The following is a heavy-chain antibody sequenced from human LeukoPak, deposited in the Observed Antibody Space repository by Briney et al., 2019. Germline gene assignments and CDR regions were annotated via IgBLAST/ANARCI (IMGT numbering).Heavy chain of an antibody. V-gene: IGHV4-39*07. CDR1: GGSISTSNYY. CDR3: ARNGGRVYYYYYYMDV. Sequence: SETLSLTCTVSGGSISTSNYYWGWIRQPPGKGLEWIGNIFYSGSTYYSPSLKSRVTISLDTSRNQFSLKLSSVTAADTAVYYCARNGGRVYYYYYYMDVWGKGTTVTVSS. D-gene: IGHD4-23*01. CDR2: IFYSGST. J-gene: IGHJ6*03.